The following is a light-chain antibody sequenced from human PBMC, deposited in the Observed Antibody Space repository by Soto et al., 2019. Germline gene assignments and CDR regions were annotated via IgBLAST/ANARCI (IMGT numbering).Light chain of an antibody. V-gene: IGKV1-33*01. CDR2: DAS. CDR1: QDIATY. CDR3: QQYSSLPHT. Sequence: DIQMTQSPSSLSASVGNRVTITCQASQDIATYLNWYQQKPGKAPNLLIYDASNLETGVPSRFSGGGSGTHFTLTISRLEPEDFVVYYCQQYSSLPHTFGQGTKVDIK. J-gene: IGKJ2*01.